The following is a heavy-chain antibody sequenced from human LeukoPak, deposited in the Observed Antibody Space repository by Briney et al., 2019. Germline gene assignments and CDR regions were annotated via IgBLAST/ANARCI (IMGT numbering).Heavy chain of an antibody. CDR3: AKNPLGWYSFDS. V-gene: IGHV3-33*06. Sequence: GGSLRLSCAASGFTFSSYGMHWVRQAPGKGLEWVAVIWYDGSNKYYADSVKGRFTISRDNSKNTLYLQLNSLRAEDTALYFCAKNPLGWYSFDSWGQGTLVTVSS. J-gene: IGHJ4*02. CDR1: GFTFSSYG. CDR2: IWYDGSNK.